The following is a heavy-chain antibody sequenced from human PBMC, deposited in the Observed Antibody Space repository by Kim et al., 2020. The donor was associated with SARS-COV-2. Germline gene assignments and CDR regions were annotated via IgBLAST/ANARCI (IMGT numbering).Heavy chain of an antibody. CDR1: GGSISSYY. Sequence: SETLSLTCTVSGGSISSYYWSWIRQPPGKGLEWIGYISYSGSTNYNPSLKSRVTISVDTSKNQFSLKLSSVTAADPAVYYCARGVRYCSSTSCYTFDFW. V-gene: IGHV4-59*13. CDR2: ISYSGST. J-gene: IGHJ4*01. D-gene: IGHD2-2*02. CDR3: ARGVRYCSSTSCYTFDF.